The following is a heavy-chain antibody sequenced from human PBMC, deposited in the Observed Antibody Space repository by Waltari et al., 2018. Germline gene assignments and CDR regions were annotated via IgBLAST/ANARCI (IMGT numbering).Heavy chain of an antibody. CDR3: ARNGDWGQFDY. J-gene: IGHJ4*02. CDR2: IYYSGST. D-gene: IGHD3-16*01. CDR1: GGSISSYY. V-gene: IGHV4-59*01. Sequence: QVQLQESGPGLVKPSETLSLTCTVSGGSISSYYWSWIRQPPGKGLEWIGYIYYSGSTNYNPSLKSRVTISVDTSKNQFSLKLSSVTAADTAVYYCARNGDWGQFDYWGQGTLVTVSS.